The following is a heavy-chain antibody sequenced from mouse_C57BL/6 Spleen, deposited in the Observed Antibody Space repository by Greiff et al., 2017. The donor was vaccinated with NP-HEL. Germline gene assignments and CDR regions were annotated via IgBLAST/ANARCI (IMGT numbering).Heavy chain of an antibody. D-gene: IGHD4-1*01. CDR2: ISDGGSYT. V-gene: IGHV5-4*01. J-gene: IGHJ2*01. CDR1: GFTFSSYA. CDR3: AREVTGVYYFDY. Sequence: DVMLVESGGGLVKPGGSLKLSCAASGFTFSSYAMSWVRQTPEKRLEWVATISDGGSYTYYPDNVKGRFTISRDNAKNTLYLQMSHLKSEDTAMYYCAREVTGVYYFDYWGQGTTLTVSS.